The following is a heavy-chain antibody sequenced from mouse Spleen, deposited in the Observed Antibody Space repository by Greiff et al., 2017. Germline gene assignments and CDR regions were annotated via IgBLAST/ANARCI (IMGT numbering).Heavy chain of an antibody. D-gene: IGHD1-1*01. Sequence: QVQLQQSGPELVKPGASVKISCKASGYAFSSSWMNWVKQRPGKGLEWIGRIYPGDGDTNYNGKFKGKATLTADKSSSTAYMQLSSLTSEDSAVYFCAREGGGYYGVYAMDYWGQGTSVTVSS. J-gene: IGHJ4*01. CDR3: AREGGGYYGVYAMDY. CDR2: IYPGDGDT. CDR1: GYAFSSSW. V-gene: IGHV1-82*01.